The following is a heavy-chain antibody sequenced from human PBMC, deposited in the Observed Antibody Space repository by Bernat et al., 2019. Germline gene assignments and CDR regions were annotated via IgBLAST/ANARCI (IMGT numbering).Heavy chain of an antibody. CDR3: AAGRYYCAEY. D-gene: IGHD3-10*01. CDR2: IVVGSGNT. Sequence: QIQLVQSGPEVKKPGTSVKVSCKASGFTFTSPALQWVLQARGQRLEWIGWIVVGSGNTNYAQKFQERVTMTRDRTTRTAYMELGSMGSEDTTVYYCAAGRYYCAEYWGRGTLVTVSS. V-gene: IGHV1-58*01. CDR1: GFTFTSPA. J-gene: IGHJ4*02.